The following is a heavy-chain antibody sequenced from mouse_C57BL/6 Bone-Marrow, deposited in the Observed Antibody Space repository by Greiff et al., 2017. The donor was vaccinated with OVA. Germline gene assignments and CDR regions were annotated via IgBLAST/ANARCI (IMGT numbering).Heavy chain of an antibody. CDR2: IRSKSSNDAT. V-gene: IGHV10-3*01. D-gene: IGHD2-3*01. J-gene: IGHJ1*03. Sequence: EVQLVESGGGLVQPKGSLKLSCAASGFTFNTYAMHWVRQAPGKGLEWVARIRSKSSNDATYYADSVKDRFTISRDDSQSMLYLQMNNLKTEDTAMYYYVRDYGDGYFYWYFDVWGTGTTVTVSS. CDR1: GFTFNTYA. CDR3: VRDYGDGYFYWYFDV.